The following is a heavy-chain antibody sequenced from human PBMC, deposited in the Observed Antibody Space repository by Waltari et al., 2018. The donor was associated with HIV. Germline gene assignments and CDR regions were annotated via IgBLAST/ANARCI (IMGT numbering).Heavy chain of an antibody. D-gene: IGHD6-19*01. CDR1: GGPFRGYY. J-gene: IGHJ6*02. V-gene: IGHV4-34*01. CDR2: INHSGST. CDR3: ARGTGSGSPPYYYGMDV. Sequence: QVQLQQWGAGLLKPSEPLYLPCAVSGGPFRGYYGSWYLPPPGKGLEWIGEINHSGSTNYDPSLKSRVTISVDTSKNQFSLKLSSVTAADTAVYYCARGTGSGSPPYYYGMDVWGQGTTVTVSS.